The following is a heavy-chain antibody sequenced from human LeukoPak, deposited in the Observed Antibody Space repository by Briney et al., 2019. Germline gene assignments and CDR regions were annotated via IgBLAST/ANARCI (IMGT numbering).Heavy chain of an antibody. J-gene: IGHJ3*02. CDR2: IWYDGSNK. V-gene: IGHV3-33*01. CDR1: GFTFSSYG. D-gene: IGHD3-10*01. CDR3: ARDLGRYYYDAFDI. Sequence: GGSLRLSCAASGFTFSSYGMHWVRQAPGKGLEWVAVIWYDGSNKYYADSVKGRFTISRDNAKNSLYLQMNSLRAEDTAVYYCARDLGRYYYDAFDIWGQGTLVTVSS.